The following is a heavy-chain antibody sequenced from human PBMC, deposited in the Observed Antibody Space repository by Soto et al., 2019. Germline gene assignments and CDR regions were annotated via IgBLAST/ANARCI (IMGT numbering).Heavy chain of an antibody. Sequence: ASVXVAFKASWYTVTCYYMHLFLQAPGQGLDWIGWINPNSVGTNYAQKFQGRVTMTRDTSISTAYMELSRLRSDDTAVYYCALFVVTDDIIGVRGQRTTV. CDR1: WYTVTCYY. CDR3: ALFVVTDDIIGV. J-gene: IGHJ6*01. V-gene: IGHV1-2*02. CDR2: INPNSVGT. D-gene: IGHD2-2*02.